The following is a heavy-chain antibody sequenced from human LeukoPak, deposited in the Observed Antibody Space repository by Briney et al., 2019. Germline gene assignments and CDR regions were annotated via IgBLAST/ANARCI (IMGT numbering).Heavy chain of an antibody. Sequence: GASVRVSCKASGYTFTSYGINWVRQAPGQGLEWMGWISPLNGNTKYAEKIQRRVTITTDTSTITAYMELRSLSSDDTAVYYRARDQRGYGDSSGASKWIDPWGQGTLVTVSS. CDR1: GYTFTSYG. D-gene: IGHD4-17*01. J-gene: IGHJ5*02. CDR2: ISPLNGNT. V-gene: IGHV1-18*01. CDR3: ARDQRGYGDSSGASKWIDP.